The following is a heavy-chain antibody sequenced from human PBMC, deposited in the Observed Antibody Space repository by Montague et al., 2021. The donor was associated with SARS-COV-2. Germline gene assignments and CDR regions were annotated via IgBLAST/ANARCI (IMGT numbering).Heavy chain of an antibody. D-gene: IGHD3-3*01. CDR2: IYWNDDK. CDR3: ARGRSVGDVWSCYNVFDP. CDR1: GFSLSTSGVG. Sequence: PALVKPTQTLTLTCRFSGFSLSTSGVGVAWIRQPPRKALEWLAVIYWNDDKRYSPSLKNRLTVTKDTSKNEVILTMTNMDPVDTATYYCARGRSVGDVWSCYNVFDPWGQGTLVTVSS. J-gene: IGHJ5*02. V-gene: IGHV2-5*01.